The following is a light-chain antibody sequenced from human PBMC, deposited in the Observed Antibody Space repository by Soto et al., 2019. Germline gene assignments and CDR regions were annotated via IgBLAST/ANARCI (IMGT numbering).Light chain of an antibody. CDR2: EVS. CDR1: SSDVGAYDY. V-gene: IGLV2-14*01. J-gene: IGLJ2*01. CDR3: TSYTSTDTLA. Sequence: QSALTQPASVSGSPGQSITISCAGTSSDVGAYDYVCWFQQHPDKAPKLMIYEVSNRASGVSNRFSGSKSGNTASLTISGLHVEDEAIYYCTSYTSTDTLAFGGGTKLTVL.